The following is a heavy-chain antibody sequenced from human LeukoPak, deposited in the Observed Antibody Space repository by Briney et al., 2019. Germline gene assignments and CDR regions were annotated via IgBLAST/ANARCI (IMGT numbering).Heavy chain of an antibody. D-gene: IGHD3-3*01. CDR1: GYTFTGYY. CDR3: ARDGGWSGYQKD. Sequence: ASVKVSCKASGYTFTGYYMHWVRQAPGQGLEWMGRINPNSGGTNYAQKVQGRVTMTRDTSISTAYMELSRLRSDDTAVYYCARDGGWSGYQKDWGQGTLVTVSS. CDR2: INPNSGGT. V-gene: IGHV1-2*06. J-gene: IGHJ4*02.